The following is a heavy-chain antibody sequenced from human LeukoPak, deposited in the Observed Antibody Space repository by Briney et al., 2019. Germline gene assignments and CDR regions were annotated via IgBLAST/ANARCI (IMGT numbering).Heavy chain of an antibody. CDR2: INPNSGGT. V-gene: IGHV1-2*02. CDR3: ARNSRLRYFDWLSKGPYFDY. J-gene: IGHJ4*02. CDR1: GYTFTGYY. D-gene: IGHD3-9*01. Sequence: ASVKVSCKASGYTFTGYYMHWVRQAPGQGLEWMGWINPNSGGTNYAQKFQGRVTMTRDTSISTAYMELSRLRSDDTAVYYCARNSRLRYFDWLSKGPYFDYWGQGTVVTVSS.